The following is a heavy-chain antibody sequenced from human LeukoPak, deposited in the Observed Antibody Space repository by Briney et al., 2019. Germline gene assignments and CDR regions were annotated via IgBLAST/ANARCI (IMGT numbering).Heavy chain of an antibody. Sequence: PGGSLRLSCAASGFTFSSYEMNWVRQAPGKGLEWVSYISSSGSTIYYADSVKGRFTISRDNARNSLYLQMNSLRAEDTAVYFCARDSLFCTGGSCYSNYFGYWGQGTLVTVSS. D-gene: IGHD2-15*01. CDR2: ISSSGSTI. V-gene: IGHV3-48*03. J-gene: IGHJ4*02. CDR3: ARDSLFCTGGSCYSNYFGY. CDR1: GFTFSSYE.